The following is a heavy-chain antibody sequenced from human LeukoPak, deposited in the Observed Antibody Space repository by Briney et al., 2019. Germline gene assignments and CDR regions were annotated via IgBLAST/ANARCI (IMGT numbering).Heavy chain of an antibody. CDR3: ARLPDVPTSGRTSDY. CDR2: IDPSDSYT. CDR1: GYSFTSYW. V-gene: IGHV5-10-1*01. D-gene: IGHD6-19*01. Sequence: GESLKISCKGSGYSFTSYWISWVRQMPGKGLEWMGRIDPSDSYTNYSPSFQGHVTISADKSISTAYLQWSSLKASDTAMYYCARLPDVPTSGRTSDYWGQGTLVTVSS. J-gene: IGHJ4*02.